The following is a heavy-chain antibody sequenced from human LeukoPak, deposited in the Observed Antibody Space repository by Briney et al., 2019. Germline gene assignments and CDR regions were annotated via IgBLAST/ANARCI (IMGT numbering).Heavy chain of an antibody. Sequence: GGSLRLSCAASGFTFSSYGMSWVRQAPGKGLEWVSGISGSGGSTYYADSVKGRFTISRDNSKNTLYLQMNSLRAEDTAVYYCAKPLRSSSWYLSYWGQGTLVTVSS. CDR2: ISGSGGST. V-gene: IGHV3-23*01. D-gene: IGHD6-13*01. CDR3: AKPLRSSSWYLSY. CDR1: GFTFSSYG. J-gene: IGHJ4*02.